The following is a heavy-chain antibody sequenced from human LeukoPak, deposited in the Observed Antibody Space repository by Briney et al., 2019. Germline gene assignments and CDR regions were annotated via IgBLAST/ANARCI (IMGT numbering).Heavy chain of an antibody. V-gene: IGHV3-9*03. Sequence: GGSLRLSCAASGFIFSSYAMHWVRQAPGKGLEWVSGISWNSGSIGYADSVKGRFTISRDNAKNSLYLQMNSLRAEDMALYYCAKGQYSSSSPFDYWGQGTLVTVSS. J-gene: IGHJ4*02. CDR1: GFIFSSYA. CDR3: AKGQYSSSSPFDY. D-gene: IGHD6-6*01. CDR2: ISWNSGSI.